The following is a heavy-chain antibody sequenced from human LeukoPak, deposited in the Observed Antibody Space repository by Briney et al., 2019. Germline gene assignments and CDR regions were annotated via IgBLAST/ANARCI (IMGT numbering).Heavy chain of an antibody. D-gene: IGHD1-1*01. V-gene: IGHV4-39*01. CDR1: GGSISSSSYY. CDR2: IYYSGST. Sequence: SETLSLTCTVSGGSISSSSYYWGWIRQPPGKGLEWIGSIYYSGSTYYNPSLKSRVTISVDTSKNQFSLKLSSVTAADTAVYYCARQGTAEDYWGQGTLVTVSS. J-gene: IGHJ4*02. CDR3: ARQGTAEDY.